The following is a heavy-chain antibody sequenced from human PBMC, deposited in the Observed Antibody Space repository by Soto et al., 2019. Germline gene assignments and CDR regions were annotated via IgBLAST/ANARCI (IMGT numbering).Heavy chain of an antibody. D-gene: IGHD3-10*01. Sequence: QVQLVQSGGEVKKPGASVKVSCKASGYTFTNYGISWVRQAPGQGLEWMGWINVYNGNTKYAQKXQGRVTMTTXTXTXTXXMELSSLRSDDTAVYYCARGVGSGSYYNQYNWFDPWGQGTLVTVSS. CDR1: GYTFTNYG. J-gene: IGHJ5*02. CDR3: ARGVGSGSYYNQYNWFDP. V-gene: IGHV1-18*01. CDR2: INVYNGNT.